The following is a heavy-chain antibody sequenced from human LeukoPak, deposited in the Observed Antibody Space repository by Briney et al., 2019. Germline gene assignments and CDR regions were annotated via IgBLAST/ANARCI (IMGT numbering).Heavy chain of an antibody. CDR1: GFTFDDYG. J-gene: IGHJ4*02. D-gene: IGHD6-6*01. Sequence: GGSLRLSCAASGFTFDDYGMSWVRQAPGKGLVWVSRINSDGSSTSYADSVKGRFTISRDNAKNTLYLQMNSLRAEDTAVYYCARVSPRSIAARPDYWGQGTLVTVSS. V-gene: IGHV3-74*01. CDR2: INSDGSST. CDR3: ARVSPRSIAARPDY.